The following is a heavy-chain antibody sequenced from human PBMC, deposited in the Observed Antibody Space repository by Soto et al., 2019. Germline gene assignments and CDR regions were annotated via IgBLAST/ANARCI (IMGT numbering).Heavy chain of an antibody. D-gene: IGHD2-2*02. Sequence: SETLSITCAVYGGSFSGYYWSWIRQPPGKGLVWIGEINHSGSTNYNPSLKSRVTISVDTSKNQFSLKLSSVTAADTAVYYCARGRSYGSSTSCYRGHYYYGMDVWGQGNTVT. CDR1: GGSFSGYY. CDR2: INHSGST. J-gene: IGHJ6*02. CDR3: ARGRSYGSSTSCYRGHYYYGMDV. V-gene: IGHV4-34*01.